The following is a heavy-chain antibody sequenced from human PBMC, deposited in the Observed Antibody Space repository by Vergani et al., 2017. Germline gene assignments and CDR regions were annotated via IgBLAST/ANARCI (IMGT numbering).Heavy chain of an antibody. CDR3: ARQMYGDYGGMGAFDI. CDR1: GYSICSGFY. V-gene: IGHV4-38-2*01. CDR2: IHNRGKT. Sequence: QVRLEESGPGLVKPSENPSLICSVSGYSICSGFYWAWIRQSPGEGLQWLTSIHNRGKTYHNPSLKSRVSVSLDTSKNRFSLNLTSVTATDTAVYYCARQMYGDYGGMGAFDIWGQGTMVTVSS. D-gene: IGHD4-17*01. J-gene: IGHJ3*02.